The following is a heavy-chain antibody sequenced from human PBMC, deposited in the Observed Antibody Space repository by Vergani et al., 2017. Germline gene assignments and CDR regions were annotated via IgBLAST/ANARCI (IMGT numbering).Heavy chain of an antibody. V-gene: IGHV3-33*01. CDR3: ARDIRDYDSSGYYFSNY. CDR2: IWYDGSNK. CDR1: GFTFSSYG. Sequence: QVQLVESGGGVVQPGRSLRLSCAASGFTFSSYGMHWVRQAPGKGLEWVAVIWYDGSNKYYADSVKGRFTISRDNSKNTLYLQMNSLRAEDTAVYYCARDIRDYDSSGYYFSNYWGQGTLVTVSS. J-gene: IGHJ4*02. D-gene: IGHD3-22*01.